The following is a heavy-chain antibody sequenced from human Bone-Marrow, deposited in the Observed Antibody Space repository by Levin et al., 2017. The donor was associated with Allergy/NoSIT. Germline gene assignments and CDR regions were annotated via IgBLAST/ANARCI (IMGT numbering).Heavy chain of an antibody. CDR3: AGGPSRGY. V-gene: IGHV3-66*02. CDR1: GFTVSNNY. J-gene: IGHJ4*02. Sequence: PGGSLRLSCAASGFTVSNNYMSWVRQAPGKGLEGVSLIYSGGGTHYAASVKGRFTTSRDTSMNTRSLQMDGRRRAGSAVYDCAGGPSRGYWGQGTLVTVSS. CDR2: IYSGGGT. D-gene: IGHD3-16*01.